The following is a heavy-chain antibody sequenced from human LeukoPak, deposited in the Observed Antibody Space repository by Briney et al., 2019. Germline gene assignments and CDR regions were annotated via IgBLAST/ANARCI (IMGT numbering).Heavy chain of an antibody. J-gene: IGHJ6*02. CDR1: GFTFSSYS. D-gene: IGHD2-2*01. CDR2: ISSSSSYI. V-gene: IGHV3-21*01. Sequence: PGGSLRLSCAASGFTFSSYSMNWVRQAPGKGLEWVSSISSSSSYIYYADSVKGRFTISRDNAKNSLYLQMNSLRAEDTAVYYCARIPGDIVVVPAATFRSYYYGMDVWGQGTTVTVSS. CDR3: ARIPGDIVVVPAATFRSYYYGMDV.